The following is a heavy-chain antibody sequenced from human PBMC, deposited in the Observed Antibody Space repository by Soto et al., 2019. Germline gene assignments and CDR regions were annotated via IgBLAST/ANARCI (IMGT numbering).Heavy chain of an antibody. CDR3: ARRGTSSWYGY. CDR1: GGSISSNNYY. V-gene: IGHV4-39*01. CDR2: IYYSGST. J-gene: IGHJ4*02. Sequence: PSETLSLTCTVSGGSISSNNYYWGWIRQPPGKGLEWIGSIYYSGSTYYNPSLKSRVTISVDTSKNQFSLKLSSVTAADTAVYYCARRGTSSWYGYWGQGTLVTVSS. D-gene: IGHD6-13*01.